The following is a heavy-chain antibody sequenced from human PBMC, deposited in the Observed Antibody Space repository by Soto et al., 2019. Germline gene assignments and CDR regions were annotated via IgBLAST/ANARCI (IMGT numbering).Heavy chain of an antibody. D-gene: IGHD3-22*01. CDR1: GYTFNTYG. Sequence: QVQLVQSGAEVKKPGASVKVSCKASGYTFNTYGMSWVRQAPGQAPDWMGWISTYNGNTKYAERLQGRVTMTTNTTTRTAYMEVRNLRSDATAVYYCARGPTDYSDNSGNHFLDYWGQGPLVNVSS. CDR2: ISTYNGNT. V-gene: IGHV1-18*01. CDR3: ARGPTDYSDNSGNHFLDY. J-gene: IGHJ4*02.